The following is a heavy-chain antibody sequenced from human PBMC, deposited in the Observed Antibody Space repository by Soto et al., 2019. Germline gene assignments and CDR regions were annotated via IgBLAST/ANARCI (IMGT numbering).Heavy chain of an antibody. V-gene: IGHV4-34*01. J-gene: IGHJ6*02. CDR2: INHSGST. Sequence: PSETLSLTCAVYGGSFSGYYWSWIRQPPGKGLEWIGEINHSGSTNYNPSLKSRVTISVDKSKNQYSLKLSSVTAADTAVYYCARVAGSYYYGMDVWGQGTTVTVS. D-gene: IGHD1-26*01. CDR3: ARVAGSYYYGMDV. CDR1: GGSFSGYY.